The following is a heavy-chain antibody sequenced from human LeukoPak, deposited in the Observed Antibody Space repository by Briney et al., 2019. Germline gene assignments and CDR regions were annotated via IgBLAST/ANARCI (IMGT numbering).Heavy chain of an antibody. Sequence: PGGSLRLSCAASGFTFSGYSLNWVRQAPGKGLEWVSYITRNSETIYYADSVKGRFTISRDNAKKLLVLQMNSLRTEDTAVYYCATNGDYPFDSWGQGTLVTVSS. J-gene: IGHJ4*02. CDR1: GFTFSGYS. V-gene: IGHV3-48*01. CDR3: ATNGDYPFDS. CDR2: ITRNSETI. D-gene: IGHD4-17*01.